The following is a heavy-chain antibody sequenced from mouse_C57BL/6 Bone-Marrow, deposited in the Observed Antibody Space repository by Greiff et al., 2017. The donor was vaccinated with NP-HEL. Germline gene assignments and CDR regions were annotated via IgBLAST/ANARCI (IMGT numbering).Heavy chain of an antibody. V-gene: IGHV1-81*01. J-gene: IGHJ2*01. D-gene: IGHD1-1*01. Sequence: QVQLQQSGAELARPGASVKLSCKASGYTFTSYGISWVKQRTGQGLEWIGEIYPRSGNTYYNEKFKGKAPLTADKYSSTTYMELRSLTSEDSAVYFCATITTVVATPFDYWGQGTTLTVSS. CDR3: ATITTVVATPFDY. CDR2: IYPRSGNT. CDR1: GYTFTSYG.